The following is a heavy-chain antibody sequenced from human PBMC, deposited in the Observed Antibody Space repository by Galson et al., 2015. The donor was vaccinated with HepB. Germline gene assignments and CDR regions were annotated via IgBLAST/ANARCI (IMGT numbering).Heavy chain of an antibody. V-gene: IGHV3-30-3*01. CDR1: GFTFSSYA. J-gene: IGHJ4*02. CDR2: ISYDGSNK. D-gene: IGHD3-10*01. CDR3: ARSHGSGSYYKGSLDY. Sequence: SLRLSCAASGFTFSSYAMHWVRQAPGKGLEWVAVISYDGSNKYYADSVKGRFTISRDNSKNTLYLQMNSLRAEDTAVYYCARSHGSGSYYKGSLDYWGQGTLVTVSS.